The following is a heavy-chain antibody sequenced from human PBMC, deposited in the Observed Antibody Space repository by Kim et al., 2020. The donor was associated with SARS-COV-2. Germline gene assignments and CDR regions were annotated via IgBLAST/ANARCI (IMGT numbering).Heavy chain of an antibody. D-gene: IGHD1-26*01. V-gene: IGHV1-24*01. CDR2: FDPEDGET. Sequence: ASVKVSCKVSGYTPTELSMHWVRQAPGKGLEWMGGFDPEDGETIYAQKFQGRVTMTEDTSTDTAYMELSSLRSEDTAVYYCAGTPKIIIVGATDYNWFDPWGQGTLVTISS. J-gene: IGHJ5*02. CDR3: AGTPKIIIVGATDYNWFDP. CDR1: GYTPTELS.